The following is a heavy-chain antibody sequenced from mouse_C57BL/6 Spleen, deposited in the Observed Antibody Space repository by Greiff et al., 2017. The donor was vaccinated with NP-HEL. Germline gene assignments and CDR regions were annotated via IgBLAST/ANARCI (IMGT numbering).Heavy chain of an antibody. D-gene: IGHD2-3*01. Sequence: EVQLQQSGPGLVKPSQSLSLTCSVTGYSITSGYYWNWIRQFPGNKLEWMGYISYDGSNNYNPSLKNRISITRDTSKNQFFLKLNSVTTEDTATYYCARGPSMGFDYWGQGTTLTVSS. CDR1: GYSITSGYY. CDR3: ARGPSMGFDY. J-gene: IGHJ2*01. CDR2: ISYDGSN. V-gene: IGHV3-6*01.